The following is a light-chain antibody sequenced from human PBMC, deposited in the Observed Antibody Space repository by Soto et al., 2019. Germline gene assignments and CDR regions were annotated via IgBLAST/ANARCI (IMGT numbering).Light chain of an antibody. CDR1: QSVASH. J-gene: IGKJ5*01. CDR3: QQRSSLIT. Sequence: EIVLTQSPASLSLYPGERATLSCRASQSVASHLAWYQQKPGQAPRLLIYDATTRSTGIPSRFSGNGFGTYSTLTISSLEPEKVADYYCQQRSSLITFGQGKRLDI. CDR2: DAT. V-gene: IGKV3-11*01.